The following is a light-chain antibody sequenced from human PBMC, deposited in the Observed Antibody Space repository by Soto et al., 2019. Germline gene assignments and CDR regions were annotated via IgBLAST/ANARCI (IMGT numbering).Light chain of an antibody. J-gene: IGKJ1*01. Sequence: ANSACMASQSVSSSYLAWYQQKPGQAPRLLIYGASSRATGIPDRFSGSGSGPDFTLTISSLQSEDFVVYYSPQYNHLPSTFSQGTK. V-gene: IGKV3D-15*01. CDR1: QSVSSSY. CDR3: PQYNHLPST. CDR2: GAS.